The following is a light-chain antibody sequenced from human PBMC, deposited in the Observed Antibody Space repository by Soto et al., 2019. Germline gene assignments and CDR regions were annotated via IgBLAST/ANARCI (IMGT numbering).Light chain of an antibody. Sequence: DIQMTQSPSSLSASVGDRVTITCRASQTISTYLNWYQQKPGKAPKLLIYATFSLQSGVTSRFSGSGSGTDFTLTISSLQPEDFATYYCQQSYSTPYTFGQGIKVEIK. V-gene: IGKV1-39*01. J-gene: IGKJ2*01. CDR1: QTISTY. CDR2: ATF. CDR3: QQSYSTPYT.